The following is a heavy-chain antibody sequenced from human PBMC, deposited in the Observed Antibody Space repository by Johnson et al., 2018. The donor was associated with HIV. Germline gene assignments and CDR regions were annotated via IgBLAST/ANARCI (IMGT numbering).Heavy chain of an antibody. D-gene: IGHD5-12*01. CDR3: AVLTTGGLRVDNFDI. CDR2: IRYDGSNT. J-gene: IGHJ3*02. CDR1: GFIFSSYD. Sequence: QVQLVESGGGVVQPGRSRRLSCAASGFIFSSYDMHWVRQAPGKGLEWVAFIRYDGSNTYYAESVRGRFTISRDNPKNTLYLQMDSLRIEDTAVYYCAVLTTGGLRVDNFDIWGQGTMVTVSS. V-gene: IGHV3-30*02.